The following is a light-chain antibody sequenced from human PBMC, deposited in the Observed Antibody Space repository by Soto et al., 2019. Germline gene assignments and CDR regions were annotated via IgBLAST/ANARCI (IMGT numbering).Light chain of an antibody. Sequence: ESVLTQSPGTLSLSPGERATLSCRASQSVSTSYLAWYQQKPGQAPRLLIYGASSRATGIPDRFSGSGSGTDFTLNISSLEPEDFAVYYCQQYGSSPMYTFGQGTKLEIK. CDR3: QQYGSSPMYT. CDR2: GAS. CDR1: QSVSTSY. V-gene: IGKV3-20*01. J-gene: IGKJ2*01.